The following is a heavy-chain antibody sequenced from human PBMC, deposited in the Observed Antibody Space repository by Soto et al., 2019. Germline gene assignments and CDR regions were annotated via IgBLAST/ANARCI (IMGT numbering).Heavy chain of an antibody. D-gene: IGHD2-2*01. CDR2: INAGNGNT. CDR1: GYTFTNYA. CDR3: ARGHLAVVPVASWFYYMDV. J-gene: IGHJ6*03. Sequence: QVQLVQSGAEVEKPGASVKVSCKASGYTFTNYAVHWVRQAPGQRLEWMGWINAGNGNTRFSQNLQGRVTITRDTSARRGYMELSSLRSEDTAVYYCARGHLAVVPVASWFYYMDVWGKGTTVTVSS. V-gene: IGHV1-3*01.